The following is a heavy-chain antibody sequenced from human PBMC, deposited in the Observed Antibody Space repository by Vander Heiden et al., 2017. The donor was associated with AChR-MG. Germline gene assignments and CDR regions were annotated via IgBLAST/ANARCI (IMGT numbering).Heavy chain of an antibody. Sequence: QVQLQESGPGLVKPSETLSLTCPVSGGSISSYYWSWIRQAAGKGLEWIGRIYTSGSTNYNPSLKSRVTMSVDTSKNQFSLKLSSVTAADTAVYYCARDAPSGSYYFYYYYYYMDVWGKGTTVTVSS. J-gene: IGHJ6*03. CDR1: GGSISSYY. V-gene: IGHV4-4*07. D-gene: IGHD3-10*01. CDR3: ARDAPSGSYYFYYYYYYMDV. CDR2: IYTSGST.